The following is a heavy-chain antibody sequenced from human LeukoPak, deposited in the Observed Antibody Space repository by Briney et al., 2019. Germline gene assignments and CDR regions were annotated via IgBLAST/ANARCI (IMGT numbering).Heavy chain of an antibody. CDR3: ARGIPKLQTYYDFWSGHPGWFDP. V-gene: IGHV4-34*01. J-gene: IGHJ5*02. CDR2: INHSGST. Sequence: SETLSLTCAVYGGSFSGYYWRWIRQPPGKGLEGSGEINHSGSTNYNPSLKSRVTISVDTSKNQFSLKLSSVTAADTAVYYCARGIPKLQTYYDFWSGHPGWFDPWGQGTLVTASS. CDR1: GGSFSGYY. D-gene: IGHD3-3*01.